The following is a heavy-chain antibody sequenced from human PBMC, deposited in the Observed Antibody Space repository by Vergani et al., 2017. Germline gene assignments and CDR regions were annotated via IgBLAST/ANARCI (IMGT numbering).Heavy chain of an antibody. J-gene: IGHJ4*02. V-gene: IGHV4-30-4*08. CDR1: GDSISSGNN. CDR2: IYYSGST. CDR3: ARMGVRGVIPFDY. D-gene: IGHD3-10*01. Sequence: QVNLQESGPGLVKPSETLSLTCAVSGDSISSGNNWGWIRQPPGKGLEWIGYIYYSGSTYYNPSLKSRVTISVDTSKNQFSLKLSSVTAADTAVYYCARMGVRGVIPFDYWGQGTLVTVSS.